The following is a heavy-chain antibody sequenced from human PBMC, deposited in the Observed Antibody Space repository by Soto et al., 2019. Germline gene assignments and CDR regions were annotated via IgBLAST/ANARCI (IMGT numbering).Heavy chain of an antibody. CDR3: TNGPLITGDS. CDR1: GFAFSNYA. D-gene: IGHD3-22*01. V-gene: IGHV3-23*01. CDR2: ITSSGGST. Sequence: GGSLRLSCAASGFAFSNYAMSWVRQSPGKGLEWVSSITSSGGSTYFADSVKGRFTISRDNSKNTLYLQLNSLRAEDTAVYYCTNGPLITGDSWGQGTLVTVSS. J-gene: IGHJ5*01.